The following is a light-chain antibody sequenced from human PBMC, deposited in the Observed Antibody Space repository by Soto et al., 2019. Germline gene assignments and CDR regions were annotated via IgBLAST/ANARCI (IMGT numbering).Light chain of an antibody. CDR1: QGISSY. Sequence: IQLTQSPSSLSASVGDRVTITCRASQGISSYLAWYQQKPGKAPKLLIYAASTLQSGVPSRFSGSGSGTDFILTISSLLPEDFATYYCQQLNSYPLTFGGGTKVEIK. CDR2: AAS. CDR3: QQLNSYPLT. J-gene: IGKJ4*01. V-gene: IGKV1-9*01.